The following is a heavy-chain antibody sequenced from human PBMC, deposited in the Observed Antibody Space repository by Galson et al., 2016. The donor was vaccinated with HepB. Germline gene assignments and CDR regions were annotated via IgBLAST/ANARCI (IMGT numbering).Heavy chain of an antibody. CDR2: INTGSGYT. D-gene: IGHD6-13*01. Sequence: SVKVSCKASGYTFTTYAIHWVRQAPGQRLEWMGWINTGSGYTKYSQTFQDRVTISRDTSADIVFMEVGSLTSEDTAVYYCARDGNEGAAAGPSGVGYYGMDVWGQGTTVTVSS. CDR3: ARDGNEGAAAGPSGVGYYGMDV. J-gene: IGHJ6*02. V-gene: IGHV1-3*04. CDR1: GYTFTTYA.